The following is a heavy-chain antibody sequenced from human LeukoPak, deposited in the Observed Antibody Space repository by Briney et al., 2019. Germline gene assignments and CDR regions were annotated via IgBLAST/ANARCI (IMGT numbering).Heavy chain of an antibody. J-gene: IGHJ5*02. CDR2: VYPAGSII. CDR3: ARRRYFDTYLDP. D-gene: IGHD2/OR15-2a*01. V-gene: IGHV5-51*01. CDR1: EYDFANYW. Sequence: GESLKISCKGPEYDFANYWIGWVRQMPGRGLEWMGIVYPAGSIIHYSPSFQGQVTISVDRSVSTAYLQWISLKASDSAMYFCARRRYFDTYLDPWGQGTLVTVSS.